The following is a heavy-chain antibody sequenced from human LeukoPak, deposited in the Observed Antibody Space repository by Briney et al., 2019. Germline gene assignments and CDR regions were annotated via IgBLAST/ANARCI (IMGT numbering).Heavy chain of an antibody. J-gene: IGHJ4*02. CDR1: GFTFSNYA. Sequence: PGGSLRLSCTASGFTFSNYAMTWVRQAPGKGLEWVSSISDTGGSIFYAASVKGRFTISRDNSKNTVYLQMNSLKAEDTALYHCAKAPPLNYYATSNSDYWGQGTLVTVSS. CDR2: ISDTGGSI. D-gene: IGHD3-10*01. CDR3: AKAPPLNYYATSNSDY. V-gene: IGHV3-23*01.